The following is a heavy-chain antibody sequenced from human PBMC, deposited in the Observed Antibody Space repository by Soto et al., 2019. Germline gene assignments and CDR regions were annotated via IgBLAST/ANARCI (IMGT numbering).Heavy chain of an antibody. J-gene: IGHJ4*02. D-gene: IGHD1-1*01. V-gene: IGHV3-11*01. CDR3: ARTLDHADC. CDR2: ISYSGSTI. CDR1: GFIFSDYY. Sequence: PGGSLRLSCAASGFIFSDYYMSWIRQAPGKWLEWVSDISYSGSTIYYADSVKGRFTISRDNAKNSLYLQMNSLRAEDTAVYYCARTLDHADCWGQGTLVTVSS.